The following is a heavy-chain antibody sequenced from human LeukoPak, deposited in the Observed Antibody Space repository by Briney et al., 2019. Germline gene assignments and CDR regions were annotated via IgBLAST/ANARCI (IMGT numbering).Heavy chain of an antibody. J-gene: IGHJ5*02. D-gene: IGHD4-17*01. CDR3: ARGPVSGDYVIWFDP. V-gene: IGHV1-69*05. CDR2: IIPIFGTA. CDR1: GGTFSSYA. Sequence: SSVKVPCKASGGTFSSYAISWVRQAPGQGLEWMGRIIPIFGTANYAQKFQGRVTITTDESTSTAYMELSSLRSEDTAVYYCARGPVSGDYVIWFDPWGQGTLVTVSS.